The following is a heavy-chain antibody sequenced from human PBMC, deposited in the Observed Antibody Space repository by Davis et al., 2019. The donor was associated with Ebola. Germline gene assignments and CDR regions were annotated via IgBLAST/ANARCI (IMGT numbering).Heavy chain of an antibody. J-gene: IGHJ4*02. V-gene: IGHV1-24*01. CDR3: ATSPGYNHGFDD. Sequence: ASVKVSCKASGGTFSNYAISWIRQAPGQGLEWLGGFDPEDGKTVSAQNFQGRVTMTEDPSTDPAYMELRSLSSEDTAVYYCATSPGYNHGFDDWGQGTLVTVSS. D-gene: IGHD5-18*01. CDR1: GGTFSNYA. CDR2: FDPEDGKT.